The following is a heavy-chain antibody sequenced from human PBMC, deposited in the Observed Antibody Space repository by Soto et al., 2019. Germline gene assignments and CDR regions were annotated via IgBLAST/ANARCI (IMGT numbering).Heavy chain of an antibody. Sequence: VHLVESGGGLVQPGGSLRLSCAASEFTFSSYWMHWVRQAPGKGLVWVSRISSDGSTTNYADSVKGRFTISRDNARNTLFLQMDSLRAEDTALYYCTRVINGRSGLFDYWGQGTLVTVSS. CDR1: EFTFSSYW. CDR2: ISSDGSTT. D-gene: IGHD2-8*01. V-gene: IGHV3-74*02. CDR3: TRVINGRSGLFDY. J-gene: IGHJ4*02.